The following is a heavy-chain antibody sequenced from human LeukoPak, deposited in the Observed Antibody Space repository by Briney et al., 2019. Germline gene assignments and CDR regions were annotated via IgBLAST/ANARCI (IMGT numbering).Heavy chain of an antibody. Sequence: GGSLRLSCAASGFTFSDYYMSWIRQAPGKGLEWVSYISSSGSTIYYADSVKGRFTISRDNAKNSLYLQMNSLRAEDTAVYYCASSEDIVATTAPSDYWGQGTLVTVSS. CDR2: ISSSGSTI. J-gene: IGHJ4*02. V-gene: IGHV3-11*01. D-gene: IGHD5-12*01. CDR3: ASSEDIVATTAPSDY. CDR1: GFTFSDYY.